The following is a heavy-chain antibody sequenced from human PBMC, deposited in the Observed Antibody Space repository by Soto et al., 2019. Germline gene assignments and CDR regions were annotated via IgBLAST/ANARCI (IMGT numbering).Heavy chain of an antibody. V-gene: IGHV3-23*01. D-gene: IGHD2-8*01. CDR1: GFTFSSYA. CDR3: ANDLRTESIVLMVYAGDY. CDR2: ISGSGGST. J-gene: IGHJ4*02. Sequence: EVQLLESGGGLVQPGGSLRLSCAASGFTFSSYAMSWVRQAPGKGLEWVSAISGSGGSTYYADSVKGRFTISRDNSKNTLYLQMNSLRAEDTAVYYCANDLRTESIVLMVYAGDYWGQGTLVTVSS.